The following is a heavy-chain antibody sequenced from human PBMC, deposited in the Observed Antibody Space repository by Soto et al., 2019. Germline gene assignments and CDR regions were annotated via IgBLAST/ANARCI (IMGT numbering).Heavy chain of an antibody. D-gene: IGHD1-26*01. J-gene: IGHJ4*02. CDR1: GGSISSGGYY. CDR2: IYYSGST. Sequence: QVQLQESGPGLVKPSQTLSLTCTVSGGSISSGGYYWSWIRQHPGKGLEWIGYIYYSGSTYYNPSLKSRVTISVDTSKNHFSLKLSAVTAADTVVYYCARHGSGSFTREYYFDYWGQGTLVTVSS. CDR3: ARHGSGSFTREYYFDY. V-gene: IGHV4-31*03.